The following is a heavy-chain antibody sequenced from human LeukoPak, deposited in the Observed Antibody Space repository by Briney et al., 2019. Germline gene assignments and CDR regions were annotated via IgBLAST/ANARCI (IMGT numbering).Heavy chain of an antibody. CDR1: GFTFSSYW. J-gene: IGHJ3*02. V-gene: IGHV3-7*01. Sequence: PGGSLRLTCAASGFTFSSYWMTWVRQAPGKGLEWVVNIQEDGSEKYYVDSVKGRFTISRDNAKNSVYLQMDSLRAEDTAVYYCARGGPKGASDIWGQGTMVIVPS. CDR3: ARGGPKGASDI. CDR2: IQEDGSEK. D-gene: IGHD3/OR15-3a*01.